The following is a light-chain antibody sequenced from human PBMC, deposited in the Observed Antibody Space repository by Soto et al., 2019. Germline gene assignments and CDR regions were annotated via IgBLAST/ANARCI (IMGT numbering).Light chain of an antibody. V-gene: IGLV2-14*01. CDR3: SSYTSSRAYV. CDR2: TVS. Sequence: QSALTQPASVSGSPGQSITISCTGTSSDVGANIFVSWYQQHPGKVPKLMIYTVSSRPSGVSQRFSGSKSGNTASLTISGLQAEDEADYYCSSYTSSRAYVFGIGTKVTVL. J-gene: IGLJ1*01. CDR1: SSDVGANIF.